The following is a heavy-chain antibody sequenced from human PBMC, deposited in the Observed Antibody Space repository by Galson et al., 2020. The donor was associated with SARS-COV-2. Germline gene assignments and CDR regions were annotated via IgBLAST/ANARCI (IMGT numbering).Heavy chain of an antibody. J-gene: IGHJ6*03. CDR3: ARTSGYYYYYYMDV. V-gene: IGHV2-26*01. CDR2: IFSNDEK. Sequence: SGPTLVKPTETLTLTCTVSGFSLSNARMGVSWIRHPPGKALEWLAHIFSNDEKSYSTSLKSRLTISKDTSKSQVVLTMTNMDPVDTATYYGARTSGYYYYYYMDVWGKGTTVTVSS. CDR1: GFSLSNARMG.